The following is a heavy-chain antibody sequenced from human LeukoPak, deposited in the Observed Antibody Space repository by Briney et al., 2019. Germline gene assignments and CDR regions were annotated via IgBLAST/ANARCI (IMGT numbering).Heavy chain of an antibody. D-gene: IGHD2-15*01. J-gene: IGHJ4*02. CDR1: GCTFDDYT. Sequence: PGGSLRLFCAASGCTFDDYTMHWVRQAPGKGLEWVSLISWDGGSTYYADSVKGRFTISRDNSKNSLYLQMNSLRTEDTALYYCAKDRGSGGTLFDYWGQGTLVTVSS. CDR3: AKDRGSGGTLFDY. V-gene: IGHV3-43*01. CDR2: ISWDGGST.